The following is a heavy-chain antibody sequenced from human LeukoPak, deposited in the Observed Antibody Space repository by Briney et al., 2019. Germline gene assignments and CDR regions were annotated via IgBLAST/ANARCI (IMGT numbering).Heavy chain of an antibody. CDR1: GFTFSSYG. D-gene: IGHD5-24*01. Sequence: GRSLRLSCAASGFTFSSYGMHWVRQAPGKGLEWVAVIWYDGSNKYYADSVKGRFTISRDNSKNTLYLQMNSLRAGDTAVYYCARGDGYGAFDIWGQGTMVTVSS. J-gene: IGHJ3*02. CDR3: ARGDGYGAFDI. CDR2: IWYDGSNK. V-gene: IGHV3-33*01.